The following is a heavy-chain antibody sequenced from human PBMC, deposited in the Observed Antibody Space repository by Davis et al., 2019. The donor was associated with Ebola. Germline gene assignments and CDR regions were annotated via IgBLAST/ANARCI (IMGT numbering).Heavy chain of an antibody. CDR3: ARGVSLYYYYGMDV. CDR1: SGSLSSSNYY. Sequence: SETLSLTCTVSSGSLSSSNYYWGWIRQPPGKGLEWIGSIYYSGSTYYNPSLKSRVTISVDTSKNQFSLKLSSVTAADTAVYYCARGVSLYYYYGMDVWGQGTTVTVSS. CDR2: IYYSGST. V-gene: IGHV4-39*01. J-gene: IGHJ6*02.